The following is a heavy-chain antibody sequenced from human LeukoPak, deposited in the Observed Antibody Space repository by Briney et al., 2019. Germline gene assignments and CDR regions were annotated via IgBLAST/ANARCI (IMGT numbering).Heavy chain of an antibody. D-gene: IGHD1-1*01. J-gene: IGHJ4*02. CDR3: ARDIRESTTGTTLAGY. Sequence: ASVKVSCKASGYTFTSYYMHWVRQAPGQGLEWMGLINPTGDRTGYAQKLQGRVTMTRDMSTSPVYMELSSLTSEHTAVYYCARDIRESTTGTTLAGYWGQGTLVTVSS. V-gene: IGHV1-46*01. CDR1: GYTFTSYY. CDR2: INPTGDRT.